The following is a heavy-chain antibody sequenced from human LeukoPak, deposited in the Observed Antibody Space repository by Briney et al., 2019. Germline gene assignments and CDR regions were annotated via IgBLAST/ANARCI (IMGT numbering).Heavy chain of an antibody. CDR2: ITPMVDTA. D-gene: IGHD7-27*01. J-gene: IGHJ3*01. CDR1: GGTFSSYA. Sequence: GASVKVSCKASGGTFSSYAISWVRQAPGQGLEWMGGITPMVDTAKYAQKFQDRVTITTDESASTAYLDLSSLTSEDTAVYYCARGNWGDAFDVWGQGASVTVSS. CDR3: ARGNWGDAFDV. V-gene: IGHV1-69*05.